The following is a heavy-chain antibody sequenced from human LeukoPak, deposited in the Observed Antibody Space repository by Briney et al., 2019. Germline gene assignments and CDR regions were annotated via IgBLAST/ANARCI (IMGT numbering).Heavy chain of an antibody. J-gene: IGHJ5*02. Sequence: PSETLSLTCTASGGSISSYYWSWIRQPPGKGLEWIGYIYYSGSTNYNPSLKSRVTISVDTSKNQFSLKLSSVTAADTAVYYCARSLSSGWYYWFDPWGQGTLVTVSS. V-gene: IGHV4-59*01. CDR3: ARSLSSGWYYWFDP. CDR2: IYYSGST. D-gene: IGHD6-19*01. CDR1: GGSISSYY.